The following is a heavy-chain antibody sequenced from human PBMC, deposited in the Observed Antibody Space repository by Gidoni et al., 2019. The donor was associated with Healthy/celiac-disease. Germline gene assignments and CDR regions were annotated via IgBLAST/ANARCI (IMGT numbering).Heavy chain of an antibody. D-gene: IGHD3-3*01. CDR3: ARGAYDFWSGHDAFDI. J-gene: IGHJ3*02. CDR1: GYTFTSYD. V-gene: IGHV1-8*01. CDR2: MNPNSG. Sequence: QVQLVQSGAEVKKPGASVKVSCKASGYTFTSYDINWVRQATGQGLEWMGWMNPNSGNTSISTAYMELSSLRSEDTAVYYCARGAYDFWSGHDAFDIWGQGTMFTVSS.